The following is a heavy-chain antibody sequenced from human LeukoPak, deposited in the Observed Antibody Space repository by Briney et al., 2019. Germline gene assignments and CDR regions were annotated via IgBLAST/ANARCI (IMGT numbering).Heavy chain of an antibody. J-gene: IGHJ4*02. CDR2: INPNSGGT. CDR3: ARGPPRLRSPLDY. D-gene: IGHD4-17*01. CDR1: GYTFTGYY. V-gene: IGHV1-2*02. Sequence: GASVKVSCKASGYTFTGYYMHWVRQAPGQGLEWMGWINPNSGGTNYAQKFQGRVTMTRDTSISTAYMELSGLRSDDTAVYYCARGPPRLRSPLDYWGQGTLVTVSS.